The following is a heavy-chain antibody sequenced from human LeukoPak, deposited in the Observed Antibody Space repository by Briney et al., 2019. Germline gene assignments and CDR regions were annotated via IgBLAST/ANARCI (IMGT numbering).Heavy chain of an antibody. Sequence: SETLSLTCAVYGGSFSGYYWSWIRQPPGKGLEWIGEINHSGSTNYNPSLKSRVTISVDTSKNQFSLKLSSVTAADTAVYYCARGGPGGHWYFDLWGRGTLVTVSS. J-gene: IGHJ2*01. D-gene: IGHD3-16*01. CDR3: ARGGPGGHWYFDL. CDR1: GGSFSGYY. V-gene: IGHV4-34*01. CDR2: INHSGST.